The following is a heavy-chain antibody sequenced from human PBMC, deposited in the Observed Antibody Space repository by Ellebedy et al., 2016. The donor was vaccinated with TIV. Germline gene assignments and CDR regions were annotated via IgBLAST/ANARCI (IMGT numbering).Heavy chain of an antibody. D-gene: IGHD6-6*01. CDR2: IKEDGSEK. Sequence: GGSLRLSCAASGITFSSYAISWVRQAPGKGLEWVANIKEDGSEKYYVGSVKGRFTISRENAKNSLYLQMNNLRVEDTAVYYCATLGGRQRYSDWGQGSLVTVST. V-gene: IGHV3-7*01. J-gene: IGHJ4*02. CDR3: ATLGGRQRYSD. CDR1: GITFSSYA.